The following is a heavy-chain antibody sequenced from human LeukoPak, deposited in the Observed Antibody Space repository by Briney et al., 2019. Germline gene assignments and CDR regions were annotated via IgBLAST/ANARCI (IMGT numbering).Heavy chain of an antibody. CDR2: IYHSGST. D-gene: IGHD5-18*01. CDR1: GYSISSGYY. V-gene: IGHV4-38-2*01. Sequence: PSETLSLTCAVSGYSISSGYYWGWIRQPPGKGLEWIGSIYHSGSTYYNPSLKSRVTISVDTSKNQFSLKLSSVTAPDTAVYYCARHRDTAMFDYWGQGTLVTVSS. CDR3: ARHRDTAMFDY. J-gene: IGHJ4*02.